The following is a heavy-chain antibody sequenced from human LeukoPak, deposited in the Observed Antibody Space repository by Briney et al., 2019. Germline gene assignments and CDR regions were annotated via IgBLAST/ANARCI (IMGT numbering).Heavy chain of an antibody. CDR1: GYTFTGYY. CDR2: INPNSGGT. D-gene: IGHD2-8*01. CDR3: ARSGGGTNGVFDY. Sequence: ASVKVSCKASGYTFTGYYMHWVRQAPGQGLEWMGWINPNSGGTNYAQKFQGRVTMTRDMSTSTVYMELSSLRSEDTAVYYCARSGGGTNGVFDYWGQGTLVTVSS. J-gene: IGHJ4*02. V-gene: IGHV1-2*02.